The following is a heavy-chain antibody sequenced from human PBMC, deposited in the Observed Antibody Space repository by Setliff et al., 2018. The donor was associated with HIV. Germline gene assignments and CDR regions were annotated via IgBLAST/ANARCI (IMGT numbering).Heavy chain of an antibody. Sequence: ASVKISCKASGYTFTRYYMHWVRQAPGQGLEWMGIINPSGGSTSHAQKFQGRVTMTRNTSTSTVYMELSSLRSEETAVYYCARGVLEGDAFDYWGQGTLVTVSS. CDR1: GYTFTRYY. CDR2: INPSGGST. CDR3: ARGVLEGDAFDY. J-gene: IGHJ4*02. V-gene: IGHV1-46*01. D-gene: IGHD3-3*01.